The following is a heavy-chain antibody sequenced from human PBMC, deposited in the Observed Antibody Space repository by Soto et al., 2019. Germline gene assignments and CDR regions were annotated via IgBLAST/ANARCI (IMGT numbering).Heavy chain of an antibody. CDR1: GYTFSSYY. V-gene: IGHV1-46*01. Sequence: SVKVSCKASGYTFSSYYMHWVRKAPGQGLEWMGIINPSGGSTSYAQKFQGRVTMTRDTSTSPVYMELSSLRSEDPAVYYCARFLAVYDSSGPNLNFWGRHVWGKDPTV. CDR3: ARFLAVYDSSGPNLNFWGRHV. J-gene: IGHJ6*04. CDR2: INPSGGST. D-gene: IGHD3-22*01.